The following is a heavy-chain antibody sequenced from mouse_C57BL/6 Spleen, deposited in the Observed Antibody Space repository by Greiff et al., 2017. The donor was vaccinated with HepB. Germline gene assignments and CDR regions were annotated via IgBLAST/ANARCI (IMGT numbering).Heavy chain of an antibody. V-gene: IGHV5-16*01. Sequence: VMLVESEGGLVQPGSSMKLSCTASGFTFSDYYMAWVRQVPEKGLEWVANINYDGSSTYYLDSLKSRFIISRDNAKNILYLQMSSLKSEDTATYYCARQGVDYAMDYWGQGTSVTVAS. CDR3: ARQGVDYAMDY. CDR1: GFTFSDYY. D-gene: IGHD3-3*01. CDR2: INYDGSST. J-gene: IGHJ4*01.